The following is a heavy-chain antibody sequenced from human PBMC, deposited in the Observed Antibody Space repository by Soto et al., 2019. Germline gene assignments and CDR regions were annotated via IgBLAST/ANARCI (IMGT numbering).Heavy chain of an antibody. CDR3: ASGRGLLLASN. J-gene: IGHJ3*01. D-gene: IGHD1-26*01. CDR2: ISGSGGST. CDR1: GFTFSSYA. Sequence: GASLRLSCAASGFTFSSYAMSWVRQGPGKGLEWVSAISGSGGSTYYADSVKGRFTISRDNSKNTLYLQMNSLRAEDTAVYYCASGRGLLLASNWGQGTMVTVSS. V-gene: IGHV3-23*01.